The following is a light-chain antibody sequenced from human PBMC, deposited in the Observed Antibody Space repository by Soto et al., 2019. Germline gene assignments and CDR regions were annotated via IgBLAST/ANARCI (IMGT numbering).Light chain of an antibody. CDR3: QQYNNWPPWT. CDR2: GAS. CDR1: QSVSSN. J-gene: IGKJ1*01. V-gene: IGKV3-15*01. Sequence: EIVMTQSPAALSVSPGERATLSCRASQSVSSNLAWYQQKPGQVPRLLIYGASTRATGIPARFSGSGSGTEFTLTIGSLQSEDFAVYYCQQYNNWPPWTFGQGTKVEIK.